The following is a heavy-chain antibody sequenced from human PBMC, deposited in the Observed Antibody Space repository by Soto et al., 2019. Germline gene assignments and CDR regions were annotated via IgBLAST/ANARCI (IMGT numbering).Heavy chain of an antibody. D-gene: IGHD6-13*01. CDR3: YVGIAAAGKVYYYYGLDV. J-gene: IGHJ6*02. Sequence: PSETLSLTCTVSVGSISSYYWSLIRQPAGKGLEWIGRIYTSGSTNYNPSLKSRVTMSVYASKNQFSLKLSSVPAADTAVYYCYVGIAAAGKVYYYYGLDVWGQGTTVTVSS. V-gene: IGHV4-4*07. CDR2: IYTSGST. CDR1: VGSISSYY.